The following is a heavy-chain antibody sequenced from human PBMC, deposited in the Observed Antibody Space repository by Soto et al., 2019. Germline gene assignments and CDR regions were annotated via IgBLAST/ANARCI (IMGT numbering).Heavy chain of an antibody. CDR2: VNGFGDSS. CDR1: GFTFTSSA. Sequence: SCKASGFTFTSSAFQWVRQAPGKGLEWVSAVNGFGDSSYYGDSVKGRFTISRDNSKNTLYLQMNSLRAEDTAVYYCVKDRSWVVLVPSVAHFDYWGRGTLVTVSS. J-gene: IGHJ4*01. V-gene: IGHV3-23*01. D-gene: IGHD2-2*01. CDR3: VKDRSWVVLVPSVAHFDY.